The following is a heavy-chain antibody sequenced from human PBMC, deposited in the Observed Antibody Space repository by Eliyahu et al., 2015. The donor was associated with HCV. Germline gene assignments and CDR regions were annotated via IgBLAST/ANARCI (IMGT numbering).Heavy chain of an antibody. CDR3: ARAGPPPPLRNTRFDY. V-gene: IGHV4-34*01. CDR2: INHSKST. CDR1: GGSFSGYY. Sequence: QVQLQQWGAGLLKPSETLSLTCAVYGGSFSGYYWTWIRQPPGKGLEWIGEINHSKSTNFNPSLMSRVSISLDTSKNQFSLRLSSVTAADTAVYYCARAGPPPPLRNTRFDYWGQGTLVTVSS. J-gene: IGHJ4*02. D-gene: IGHD2-2*02.